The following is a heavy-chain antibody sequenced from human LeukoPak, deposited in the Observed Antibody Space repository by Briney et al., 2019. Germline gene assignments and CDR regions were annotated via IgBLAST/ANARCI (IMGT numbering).Heavy chain of an antibody. CDR2: ISPSGGST. CDR1: GYTFTSHY. J-gene: IGHJ4*02. Sequence: GASVKVSCKASGYTFTSHYMHWVRQAPGEGLEWMGVISPSGGSTMSAQNFQGRVTMTRDTSTSTVYMELSSLRSEDTALYYCAMGRYWGRETSNRPASNPGGKGTLGTVTP. V-gene: IGHV1-46*03. CDR3: AMGRYWGRETSNRPASNP. D-gene: IGHD2-15*01.